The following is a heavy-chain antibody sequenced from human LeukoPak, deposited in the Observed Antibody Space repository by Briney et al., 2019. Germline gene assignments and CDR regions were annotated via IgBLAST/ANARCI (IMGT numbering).Heavy chain of an antibody. CDR2: INHSGST. D-gene: IGHD6-13*01. CDR1: GGSFSGYY. Sequence: SETLSLTCAVYGGSFSGYYWSWIRQPPGKGLEWIGEINHSGSTNYNPSLKSRVTISVDTSKNQFSLKLSSVTAADTAVYYCARLCSDSSSWLPYYYYYMDVWGKGTTVTISS. J-gene: IGHJ6*03. V-gene: IGHV4-34*01. CDR3: ARLCSDSSSWLPYYYYYMDV.